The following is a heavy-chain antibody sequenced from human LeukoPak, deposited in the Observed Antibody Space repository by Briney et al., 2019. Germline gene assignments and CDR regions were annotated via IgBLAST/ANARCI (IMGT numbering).Heavy chain of an antibody. V-gene: IGHV3-23*01. CDR2: ISGSGGST. CDR3: ARDRGHYYDSSGYHDY. D-gene: IGHD3-22*01. CDR1: GFTFSSYA. Sequence: GGSLRLPCAASGFTFSSYAMSWVRQAPGKGLEWVSAISGSGGSTYYADSVKGRFTISRDNSKNTLYLQMNSLRAEDTAVYYCARDRGHYYDSSGYHDYWGQGTLVTVSS. J-gene: IGHJ4*02.